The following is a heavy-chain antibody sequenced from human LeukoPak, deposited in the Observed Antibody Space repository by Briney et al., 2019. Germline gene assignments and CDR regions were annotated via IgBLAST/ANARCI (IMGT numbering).Heavy chain of an antibody. CDR2: INHSGST. CDR3: ARHNAGVLGD. CDR1: GGSFRGYY. V-gene: IGHV4-34*01. D-gene: IGHD2-8*01. Sequence: SETLSLTCAVSGGSFRGYYWSWIRQPPGKGLEWIGEINHSGSTNYKPSLKSRVTISLDTSNNQFSLKLNSVTAADTAVYYCARHNAGVLGDWGQGTLVTVSS. J-gene: IGHJ4*02.